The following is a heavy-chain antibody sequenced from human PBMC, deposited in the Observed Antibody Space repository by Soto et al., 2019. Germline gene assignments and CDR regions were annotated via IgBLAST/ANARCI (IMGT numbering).Heavy chain of an antibody. CDR3: TRGFCKSSSCYANWFDP. J-gene: IGHJ5*02. CDR2: IYIGGGT. V-gene: IGHV3-66*01. CDR1: GFAVGSNY. D-gene: IGHD2-2*01. Sequence: EVQLVESGGGLVRPGGSVRLSCAASGFAVGSNYMSWVRQAPGKGLEWVSLIYIGGGTHYADSVKGRFTISRDNSKNTLYLQVNSLRAEDTAVYHCTRGFCKSSSCYANWFDPWGQGTLVTVSS.